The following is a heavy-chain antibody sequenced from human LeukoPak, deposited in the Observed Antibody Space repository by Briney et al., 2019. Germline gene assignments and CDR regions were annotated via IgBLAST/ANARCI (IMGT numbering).Heavy chain of an antibody. CDR3: ARDQSTTCVGLLWY. CDR2: ISGSGGST. Sequence: PGGSLRLSCAASGFTFSRNAMSWVRQAPGKGLEWVSGISGSGGSTYYADSVKGRFTISRDNSKNTPYLQMNSLRAEDTAVYYCARDQSTTCVGLLWYWGQGNLVTVSS. CDR1: GFTFSRNA. J-gene: IGHJ4*02. V-gene: IGHV3-23*01. D-gene: IGHD2/OR15-2a*01.